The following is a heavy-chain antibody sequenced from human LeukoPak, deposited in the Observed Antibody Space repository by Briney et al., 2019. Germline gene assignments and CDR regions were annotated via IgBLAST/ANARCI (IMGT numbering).Heavy chain of an antibody. V-gene: IGHV1-24*01. CDR2: FDPEDGET. J-gene: IGHJ3*02. Sequence: ASVTVSCKVSGYTLTELSMHWVRQAPGKGLEWMGGFDPEDGETIYAQKFQGRVTMTEDTSIDTAYMELSSLRSEDTAVYYCASGYSSSWYTDDAFDIWGQGTMVTVSS. CDR3: ASGYSSSWYTDDAFDI. D-gene: IGHD6-13*01. CDR1: GYTLTELS.